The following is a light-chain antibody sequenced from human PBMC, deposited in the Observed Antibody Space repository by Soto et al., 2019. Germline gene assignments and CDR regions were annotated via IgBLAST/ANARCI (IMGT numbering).Light chain of an antibody. V-gene: IGLV1-51*02. CDR1: SSNIGNNY. J-gene: IGLJ3*02. CDR2: ENN. Sequence: QSVLTQPPSVSAAPGQKVTISCSGSSSNIGNNYVSWYQQLPGTAPKLLIYENNKRPSGIPDRFSGSKSDTSATLGITGLQTGDEADYYCATWDSSLSAGVFGGGTKLTVL. CDR3: ATWDSSLSAGV.